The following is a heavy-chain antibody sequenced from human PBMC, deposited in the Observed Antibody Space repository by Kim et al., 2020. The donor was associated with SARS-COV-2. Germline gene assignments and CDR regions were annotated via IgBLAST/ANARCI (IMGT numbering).Heavy chain of an antibody. J-gene: IGHJ4*02. CDR1: GFTFSSYG. CDR3: AKFQYYYGSGSSSTLENVDY. D-gene: IGHD3-10*01. Sequence: GGSLRLSCAASGFTFSSYGMHWVRQAPGKGLEWVAVISYDGSNKYYADSVKGRFTISRDNSKNTLYLQMNSLRAEDTAVYYCAKFQYYYGSGSSSTLENVDYWGQGTLVTVSS. CDR2: ISYDGSNK. V-gene: IGHV3-30*18.